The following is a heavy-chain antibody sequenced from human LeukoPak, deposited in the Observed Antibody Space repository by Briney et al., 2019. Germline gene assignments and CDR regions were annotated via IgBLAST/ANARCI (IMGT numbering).Heavy chain of an antibody. V-gene: IGHV3-11*04. J-gene: IGHJ4*02. CDR2: ISSSGSTI. CDR1: GFTFSDYY. Sequence: GGSLRLSCAASGFTFSDYYMSWIRQAPGKGLEWVSYISSSGSTIYYADSVKGRFTISRDNSKNTLYLQMNSLRAEDTAVYYCARDGVVVVPAGTFDYWGQGTLVTVSS. CDR3: ARDGVVVVPAGTFDY. D-gene: IGHD2-2*01.